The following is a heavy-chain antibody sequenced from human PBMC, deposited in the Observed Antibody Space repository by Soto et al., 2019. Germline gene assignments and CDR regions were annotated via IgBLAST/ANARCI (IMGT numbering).Heavy chain of an antibody. CDR2: IKGKTDGGTT. J-gene: IGHJ3*02. D-gene: IGHD2-21*02. V-gene: IGHV3-15*07. CDR1: GFTFSNAW. Sequence: PGGSLRLSCAASGFTFSNAWMNWVRQAPGKGLEWVGRIKGKTDGGTTDYAAPVKGRFTISRDDSKNTLYLQMNSLKTEDTAVYYCTTDLGCGCDCYSSWDVFDIWGKGTMRTV. CDR3: TTDLGCGCDCYSSWDVFDI.